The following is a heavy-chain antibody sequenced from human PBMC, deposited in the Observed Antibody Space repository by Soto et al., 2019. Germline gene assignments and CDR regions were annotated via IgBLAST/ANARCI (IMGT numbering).Heavy chain of an antibody. D-gene: IGHD3-3*01. V-gene: IGHV4-34*01. CDR2: INHTGGT. Sequence: SETLSLTCAVYGGSVNGYYWNWIRQPPGKGLEWIGEINHTGGTRYNPSLKSRVTMSVDTSKNQFSLRLSSVTAADTAIYYCATRITVFGLLIPPFDPWGQGTQVTVSS. J-gene: IGHJ5*02. CDR1: GGSVNGYY. CDR3: ATRITVFGLLIPPFDP.